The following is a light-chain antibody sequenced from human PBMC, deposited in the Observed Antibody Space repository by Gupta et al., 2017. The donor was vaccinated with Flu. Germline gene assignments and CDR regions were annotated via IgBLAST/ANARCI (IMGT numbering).Light chain of an antibody. CDR3: AAWDDSVNGV. J-gene: IGLJ3*02. Sequence: QSVLTQPPSASGTPGQRVTISCSGSTSNIGNNYVFWYQHLPGTAPKLLIYRNDQRPSVPPHRSACSKSGTAASLSISGLRSEDEAYYYGAAWDDSVNGVFGGGTKVTVL. CDR2: RND. CDR1: TSNIGNNY. V-gene: IGLV1-47*01.